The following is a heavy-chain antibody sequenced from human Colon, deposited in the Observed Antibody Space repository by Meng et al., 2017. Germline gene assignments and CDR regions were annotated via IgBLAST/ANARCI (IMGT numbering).Heavy chain of an antibody. CDR3: ARTPMRRGIEYFQH. V-gene: IGHV1-18*01. CDR2: ISGYNGNT. J-gene: IGHJ1*01. D-gene: IGHD2-15*01. Sequence: QVQLVQSGAEVKKPGAAVKSSCKASGFTFASFGFSWVRQAPGQGLEWMGWISGYNGNTNYAQKVQDRVTMTTDTSTTTAYMELRSLRSDDTAVYYCARTPMRRGIEYFQHWGQGTPVTVSS. CDR1: GFTFASFG.